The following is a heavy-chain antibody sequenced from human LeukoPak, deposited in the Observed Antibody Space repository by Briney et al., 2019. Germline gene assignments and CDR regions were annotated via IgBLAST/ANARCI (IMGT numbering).Heavy chain of an antibody. CDR3: ARDHGPPA. CDR1: GFTFSNYW. J-gene: IGHJ5*02. Sequence: GGSLRLSCAASGFTFSNYWMSWVRQAPGKGLEWVANIKQDGNKKYYVDSVKGRFTISRDNAKNSLYLQMDSLRVEDTAVYYCARDHGPPAWGQETLVTVSS. CDR2: IKQDGNKK. V-gene: IGHV3-7*04.